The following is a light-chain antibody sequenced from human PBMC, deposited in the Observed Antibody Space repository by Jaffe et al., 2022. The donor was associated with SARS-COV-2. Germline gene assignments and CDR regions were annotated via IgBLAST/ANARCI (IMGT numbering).Light chain of an antibody. CDR2: AAS. CDR3: QQANSFPFT. J-gene: IGKJ3*01. CDR1: QGISSW. V-gene: IGKV1-12*01. Sequence: DIQMTQSPSSVSASVGDRVTITCRASQGISSWLAWYQHKPGEAPKLLIYAASSLQSGVPSRFSGSGSGTDFTLTISSLQPEDFATYYCQQANSFPFTFGPGTKVDIK.